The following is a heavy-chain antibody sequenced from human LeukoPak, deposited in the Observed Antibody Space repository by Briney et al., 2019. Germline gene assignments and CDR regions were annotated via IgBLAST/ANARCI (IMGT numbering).Heavy chain of an antibody. V-gene: IGHV3-30-3*01. CDR3: ARGPPRDIVVVVAATPFDY. D-gene: IGHD2-15*01. CDR2: ISYDGSNK. Sequence: GGSLRLSCAASGFTFSSYAMHWVRQAPGKGLEWVAVISYDGSNKYYADSVKGRFTISRDNSKNTLYLQMNSLRAEDTAVYYCARGPPRDIVVVVAATPFDYWGQGTLVTVSS. J-gene: IGHJ4*02. CDR1: GFTFSSYA.